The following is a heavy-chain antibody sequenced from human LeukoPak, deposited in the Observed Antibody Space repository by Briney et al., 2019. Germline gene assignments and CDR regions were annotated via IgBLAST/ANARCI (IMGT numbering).Heavy chain of an antibody. CDR3: ARCDTAGTGWFDP. D-gene: IGHD6-19*01. CDR1: EFTFSTYW. V-gene: IGHV3-7*05. Sequence: GGSLRLSCVASEFTFSTYWMNWVRQAPGKGLEWVANINKDGSEKYYVDSVKGRFTISRDNAKNSLFLQMNNVRAEDTAVYYCARCDTAGTGWFDPWAQGTLVTVSS. J-gene: IGHJ5*02. CDR2: INKDGSEK.